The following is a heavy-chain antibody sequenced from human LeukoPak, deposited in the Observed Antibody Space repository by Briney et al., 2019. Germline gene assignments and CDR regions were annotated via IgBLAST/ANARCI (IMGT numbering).Heavy chain of an antibody. V-gene: IGHV1-2*02. CDR2: INPNSDGT. J-gene: IGHJ5*02. CDR1: GYTFTGYY. D-gene: IGHD1-26*01. CDR3: AREKWELPSNWFDP. Sequence: ASVKVSCKASGYTFTGYYMHWVRQAPGQGLEWMGWINPNSDGTNYAQKFQGRVTMTRDTSISTAYMELSRLRSDDTAVYYCAREKWELPSNWFDPWGQGTLVTVSS.